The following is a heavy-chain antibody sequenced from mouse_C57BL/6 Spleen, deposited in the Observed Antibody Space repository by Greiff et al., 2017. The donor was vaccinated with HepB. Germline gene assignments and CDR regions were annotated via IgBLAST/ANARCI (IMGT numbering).Heavy chain of an antibody. J-gene: IGHJ1*03. CDR1: GYTFTDYN. CDR2: INLNNGGT. V-gene: IGHV1-18*01. CDR3: ARGDIEDYEWYFDV. Sequence: VQLQQSGPELVKPGASVKIPCKASGYTFTDYNMDWVKQSHGKSLEWIGDINLNNGGTIYNQKFKGKATLTVDKSYSTAYMELRSLTSEDTAVYYCARGDIEDYEWYFDVWGTGTTVTVSS. D-gene: IGHD2-4*01.